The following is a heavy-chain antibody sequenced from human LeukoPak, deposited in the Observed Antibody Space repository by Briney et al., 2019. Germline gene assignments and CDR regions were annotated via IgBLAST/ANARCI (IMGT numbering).Heavy chain of an antibody. Sequence: SGPTLLNPTQTLTLTCTFSGFSLSTSGMCVSWIRQPPGKALEWLSRIDWDDDKYYSTSLKTRLTISKDTSKNQVVLTMTNMDPVDTATYYCARTPAFYYYMDVWGKGTTVTVSS. V-gene: IGHV2-70*11. J-gene: IGHJ6*03. CDR2: IDWDDDK. CDR1: GFSLSTSGMC. CDR3: ARTPAFYYYMDV.